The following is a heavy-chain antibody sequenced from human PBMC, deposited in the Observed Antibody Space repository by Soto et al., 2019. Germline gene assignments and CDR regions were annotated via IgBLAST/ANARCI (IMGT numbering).Heavy chain of an antibody. V-gene: IGHV3-23*01. Sequence: GGSLRLSCAASGFTFTNYAMSWVRQAPGKGLEWVSLIRNVGGSTYYADSVKGRFTISRDDSKYMVFLQMNSLRDEDTAIYFCVKGGWLDDWAQGTLVTVSS. CDR1: GFTFTNYA. J-gene: IGHJ5*02. CDR3: VKGGWLDD. CDR2: IRNVGGST.